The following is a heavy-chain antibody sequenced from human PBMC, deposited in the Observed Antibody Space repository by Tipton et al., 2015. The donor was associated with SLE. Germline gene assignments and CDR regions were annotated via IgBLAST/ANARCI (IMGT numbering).Heavy chain of an antibody. CDR3: AKGKVPDTHRCYSDY. CDR1: GGSVSSNF. Sequence: TLSLTCTVSGGSVSSNFWTWIRQPPGKELQWIGYFSYTGGSNYNPSLKSRVSMSVDMSKNQFSLKLSSVTAADTAVYYCAKGKVPDTHRCYSDYWGQGTLVTVSS. D-gene: IGHD2-15*01. V-gene: IGHV4-59*02. J-gene: IGHJ4*02. CDR2: FSYTGGS.